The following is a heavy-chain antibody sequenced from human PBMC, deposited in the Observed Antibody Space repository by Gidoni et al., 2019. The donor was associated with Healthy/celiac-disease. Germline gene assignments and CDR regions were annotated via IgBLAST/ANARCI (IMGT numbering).Heavy chain of an antibody. J-gene: IGHJ3*02. D-gene: IGHD3-10*01. CDR3: ARVGRLEDAFDI. Sequence: EVQLVESGGGLVQPGGSLRLSCAASGFTFSRYWMSWVRQAPGKGLEWVANIKQDGSEKYYVDSVKGRFTISRDNAKNSLYLQMNSLRAEDTAVYYCARVGRLEDAFDIWGQGTMVTVSS. CDR2: IKQDGSEK. CDR1: GFTFSRYW. V-gene: IGHV3-7*01.